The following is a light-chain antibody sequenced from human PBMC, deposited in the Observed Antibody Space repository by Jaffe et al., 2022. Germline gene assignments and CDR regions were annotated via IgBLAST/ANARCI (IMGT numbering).Light chain of an antibody. CDR2: NVS. Sequence: QSALTQPASVSGSPGQSITISCTGTSSDVGRYNYVSWYQQHPGKAPKLMIYNVSNRPSGVSNRFSGSKSGNTASLIISGLQAEDEADYYCSSYTSSSTLVVFGGGTKLTVL. J-gene: IGLJ2*01. CDR1: SSDVGRYNY. V-gene: IGLV2-14*03. CDR3: SSYTSSSTLVV.